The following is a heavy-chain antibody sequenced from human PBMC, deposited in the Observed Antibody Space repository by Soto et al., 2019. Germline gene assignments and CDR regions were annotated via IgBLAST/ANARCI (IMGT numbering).Heavy chain of an antibody. D-gene: IGHD2-2*01. V-gene: IGHV3-9*01. Sequence: EVQLVESGGGLVQPGRSLRLSCAASGFTFDDYAMHWVRQAPGKGLEWVSGISWNSGSIGYADSVKGRFTISRDNAKNSLYLQMNRLRADDTALYYCAKGGQLLVEGGGYWGQGTLVTVSS. CDR2: ISWNSGSI. CDR1: GFTFDDYA. J-gene: IGHJ4*02. CDR3: AKGGQLLVEGGGY.